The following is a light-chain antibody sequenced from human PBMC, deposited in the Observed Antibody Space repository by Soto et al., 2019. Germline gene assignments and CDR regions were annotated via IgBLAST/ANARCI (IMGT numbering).Light chain of an antibody. J-gene: IGKJ1*01. CDR2: KAS. V-gene: IGKV1-5*03. CDR1: QTISSW. CDR3: QQYNSYSAA. Sequence: DIPMTQSPSTLSGSVGDRVTITCRASQTISSWLAWYQQKPGKAPKLLIYKASTLKSGVPSRFSGSGSGTEFTLTISSLQPDDFATYYCQQYNSYSAAFGQGTKLELK.